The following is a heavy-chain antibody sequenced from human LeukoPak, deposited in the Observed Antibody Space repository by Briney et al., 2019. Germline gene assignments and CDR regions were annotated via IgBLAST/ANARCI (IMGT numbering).Heavy chain of an antibody. CDR1: GYTFAGYY. D-gene: IGHD6-13*01. J-gene: IGHJ4*02. CDR3: ARWNSSQRLFDY. CDR2: INPISGNT. V-gene: IGHV1-2*07. Sequence: ASVRVSCKTSGYTFAGYYLHWVRQAPGQGLESMGWINPISGNTYYIHRFRGKVTMTRDKSINTVYLEVGSLRHDDTAIYYCARWNSSQRLFDYWGQGALVTVSS.